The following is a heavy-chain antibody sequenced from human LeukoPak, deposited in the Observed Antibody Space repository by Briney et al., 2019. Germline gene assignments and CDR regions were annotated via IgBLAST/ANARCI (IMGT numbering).Heavy chain of an antibody. CDR3: ARRMYYYDSSGYKTDDAFDI. CDR2: ISSSSSYI. Sequence: PGGSLRLSCVASGITFSNYAVSWVRQAPGKGLEWVSSISSSSSYIYYADSVKGRFTISRDNAKNSLYLQMNSLRAEDTAVYYCARRMYYYDSSGYKTDDAFDIWGQGTMVTVSS. V-gene: IGHV3-21*01. CDR1: GITFSNYA. J-gene: IGHJ3*02. D-gene: IGHD3-22*01.